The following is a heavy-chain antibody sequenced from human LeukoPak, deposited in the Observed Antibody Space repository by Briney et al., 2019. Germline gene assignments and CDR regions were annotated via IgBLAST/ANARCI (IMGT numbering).Heavy chain of an antibody. CDR1: GFSLSTSGVG. D-gene: IGHD3-16*01. CDR3: AHRRYDYVWGSYQFDY. J-gene: IGHJ4*02. V-gene: IGHV2-5*01. Sequence: ESGPTLVNPTQTLTLTCTFSGFSLSTSGVGVGWIRQPPGKALEWPALIYWNDDKRYSPSLKSRLTITKDTSKNQVVLTMTNMDPVDTATYYCAHRRYDYVWGSYQFDYWGQGTLVTVSS. CDR2: IYWNDDK.